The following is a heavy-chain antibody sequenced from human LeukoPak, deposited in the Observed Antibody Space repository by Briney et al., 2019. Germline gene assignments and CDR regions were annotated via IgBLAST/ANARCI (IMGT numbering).Heavy chain of an antibody. CDR1: GFTFSSYR. J-gene: IGHJ5*02. CDR2: ISSSSSYI. CDR3: ARAPHRSWFDP. V-gene: IGHV3-21*04. Sequence: GGSLRLSCAASGFTFSSYRMNWVRQAPGKGLEWVSSISSSSSYIYYADSVKGRFTISRDNAKNSLYLQMNSLRAEDTAVYYCARAPHRSWFDPWGQGTLVTVSS.